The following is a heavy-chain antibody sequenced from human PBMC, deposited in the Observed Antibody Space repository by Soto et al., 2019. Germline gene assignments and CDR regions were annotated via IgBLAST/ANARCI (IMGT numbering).Heavy chain of an antibody. J-gene: IGHJ4*02. CDR3: ARDVGTGVGYFDY. D-gene: IGHD1-1*01. CDR1: GFTFSSYS. Sequence: PGGSLRLSCAASGFTFSSYSMNWVRQTPGKGLEWVSSISSSSSYIYYADSVKGRFTISRDNAKNSLYLQMNSLRAEDTAVYYCARDVGTGVGYFDYWGQGTLVTVSS. V-gene: IGHV3-21*01. CDR2: ISSSSSYI.